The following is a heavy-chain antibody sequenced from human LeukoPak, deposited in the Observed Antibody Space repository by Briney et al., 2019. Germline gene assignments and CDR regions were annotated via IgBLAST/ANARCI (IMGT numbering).Heavy chain of an antibody. D-gene: IGHD6-13*01. CDR1: GFSFSDYY. J-gene: IGHJ4*02. Sequence: GGSLRLSCAASGFSFSDYYMSWIRQVPGKGLEWVSHMSSSGDSRYYADSVRGRFTISRDNAKNSLYLQMNSLRAEDTAVYYCASRTSSLAFDYWGQGTLVTVSS. CDR3: ASRTSSLAFDY. CDR2: MSSSGDSR. V-gene: IGHV3-11*01.